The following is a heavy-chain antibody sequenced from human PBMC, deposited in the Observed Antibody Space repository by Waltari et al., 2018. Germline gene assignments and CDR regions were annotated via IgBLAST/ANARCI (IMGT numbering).Heavy chain of an antibody. Sequence: QVQLQQWGAGLLKPSETLSLTCAVYGGSFSGYYWSWIRQPPGKGLEWIGEINHSGSTNSNPSLKSRVTISVDTSKNQFSLKLSSVTAADTAVYYCARLVVVTAISFDYWGQGTLVTVSS. V-gene: IGHV4-34*01. CDR2: INHSGST. D-gene: IGHD2-21*02. J-gene: IGHJ4*02. CDR3: ARLVVVTAISFDY. CDR1: GGSFSGYY.